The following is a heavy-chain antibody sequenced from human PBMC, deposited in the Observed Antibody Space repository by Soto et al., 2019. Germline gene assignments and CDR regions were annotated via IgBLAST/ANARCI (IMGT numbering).Heavy chain of an antibody. J-gene: IGHJ6*02. Sequence: PGGSLRLSCAASGFTFSSYAMSWVRQAPGKGLEWVSAISGSGGSTYYADSVKGRFTISRDNSKNTLYLQMNSLRAEDTAVYYCAKCGGGGCYYGMDVWGQGTTVTVSS. CDR2: ISGSGGST. D-gene: IGHD3-16*01. CDR1: GFTFSSYA. V-gene: IGHV3-23*01. CDR3: AKCGGGGCYYGMDV.